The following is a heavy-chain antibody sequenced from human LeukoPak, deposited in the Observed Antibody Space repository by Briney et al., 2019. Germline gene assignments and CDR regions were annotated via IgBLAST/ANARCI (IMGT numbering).Heavy chain of an antibody. CDR2: IKGDGSEK. V-gene: IGHV3-7*01. D-gene: IGHD2-15*01. J-gene: IGHJ4*02. CDR3: ASPGRDGWYLHHFDY. Sequence: GGSLRLSCAASGFTFSDYWMSWVRQAPGNGLEWVANIKGDGSEKDYVDSVKGRFTISRDNAKNSLFLQMNNLRDEDTAVYYCASPGRDGWYLHHFDYWGQGALVTVSS. CDR1: GFTFSDYW.